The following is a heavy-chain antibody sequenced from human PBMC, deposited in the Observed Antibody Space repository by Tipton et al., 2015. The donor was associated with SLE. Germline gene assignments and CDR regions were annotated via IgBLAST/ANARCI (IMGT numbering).Heavy chain of an antibody. Sequence: LRLSCTVSGGSINTYYWTWIRQPPGKGLEWIGYIYYSGSTNYNPPLKSRVTISVDTTKNQFSLKLSAVTAADTAVYYCARGWGYRNYWGQGTLVTVSS. V-gene: IGHV4-59*01. D-gene: IGHD5-24*01. CDR3: ARGWGYRNY. J-gene: IGHJ4*02. CDR2: IYYSGST. CDR1: GGSINTYY.